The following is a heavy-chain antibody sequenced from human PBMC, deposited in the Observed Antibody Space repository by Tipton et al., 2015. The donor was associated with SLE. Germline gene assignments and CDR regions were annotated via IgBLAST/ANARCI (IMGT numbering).Heavy chain of an antibody. J-gene: IGHJ4*02. CDR3: ARHHPPFDY. V-gene: IGHV4-34*01. CDR1: GGSFSGYC. CDR2: INHSGST. Sequence: TLSLTCAVYGGSFSGYCWSWIRQPPGKGLEWIGEINHSGSTNYNPSLKSRVTISVDTSKNQFSLKLSSVTAADTAVYYCARHHPPFDYWGQGTLVTVSS. D-gene: IGHD1-14*01.